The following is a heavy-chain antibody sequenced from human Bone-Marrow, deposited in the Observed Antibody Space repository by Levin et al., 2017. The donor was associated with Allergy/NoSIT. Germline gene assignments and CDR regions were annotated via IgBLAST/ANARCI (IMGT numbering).Heavy chain of an antibody. CDR1: GFTFSSYA. V-gene: IGHV3-64D*06. CDR3: VKEVLARHTKYSSSWYSWFDP. J-gene: IGHJ5*02. CDR2: ISSNGGST. Sequence: GGSLRLSCSASGFTFSSYAMHWVRQAPGKGLEYVSAISSNGGSTYYADSVKGRFTISRDNSKNTLYLQMSSLRAEDTAVYYCVKEVLARHTKYSSSWYSWFDPWGQGTLVTVSS. D-gene: IGHD6-13*01.